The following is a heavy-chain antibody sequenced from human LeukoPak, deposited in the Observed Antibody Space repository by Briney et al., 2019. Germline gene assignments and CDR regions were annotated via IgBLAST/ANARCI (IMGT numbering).Heavy chain of an antibody. V-gene: IGHV4-4*07. D-gene: IGHD2-15*01. Sequence: PSETLSLTCTVSGGSISSYYWSWIRQPAGKGLEWIGRIYTSGSTNYNPSLKSRVTMSVDTSKNQFSLKLSSVTAADTAVYYCARDGADCSGGSCYSEYYYYYGMDVWGQGTTVTVS. CDR1: GGSISSYY. CDR2: IYTSGST. CDR3: ARDGADCSGGSCYSEYYYYYGMDV. J-gene: IGHJ6*02.